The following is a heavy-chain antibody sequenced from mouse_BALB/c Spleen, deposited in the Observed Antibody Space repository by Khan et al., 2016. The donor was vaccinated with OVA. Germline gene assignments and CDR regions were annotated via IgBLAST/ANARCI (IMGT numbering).Heavy chain of an antibody. CDR1: GYTFTDYY. CDR3: ARRNYFGYTLAY. J-gene: IGHJ3*01. CDR2: ISPGSGDT. Sequence: QVQLKQSGAELARPGASVKLSCKASGYTFTDYYINWVKQRTGQGLEWIGEISPGSGDTYYNERFKGQATLTADKSFSPAYMQLSSLTSEASAGYFCARRNYFGYTLAYWGQGTLVTVSA. D-gene: IGHD1-2*01. V-gene: IGHV1-77*01.